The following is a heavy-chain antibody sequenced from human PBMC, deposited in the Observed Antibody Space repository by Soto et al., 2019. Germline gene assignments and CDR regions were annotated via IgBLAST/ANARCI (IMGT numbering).Heavy chain of an antibody. CDR3: AEGAVGGTPPFYYYSGVDV. V-gene: IGHV1-69*12. D-gene: IGHD6-19*01. CDR2: IIPIFGTV. CDR1: GGTFRTYA. Sequence: QVQLLQSGAEVKKPGSSVRVSCEASGGTFRTYAISWVRQAPGQGLEWMGGIIPIFGTVNYAQKFQGRVKISVDQSTPTVYTERSRLTSEDTAVSYCAEGAVGGTPPFYYYSGVDVWGQGTRVNVSS. J-gene: IGHJ6*02.